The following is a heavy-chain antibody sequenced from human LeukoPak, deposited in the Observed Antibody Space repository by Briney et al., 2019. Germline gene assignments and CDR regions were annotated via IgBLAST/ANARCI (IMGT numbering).Heavy chain of an antibody. CDR2: IYYSGST. D-gene: IGHD5-24*01. CDR3: ASNRMAGPYYFDY. V-gene: IGHV4-59*08. Sequence: PSETLSLACTVSGGSISSYYWSWIRQPPGKGLEWIGYIYYSGSTNYNPSLKSRVTISVDTSKNQFSLKLSSVTAADTAVYYCASNRMAGPYYFDYWGQGTLVTVSS. J-gene: IGHJ4*02. CDR1: GGSISSYY.